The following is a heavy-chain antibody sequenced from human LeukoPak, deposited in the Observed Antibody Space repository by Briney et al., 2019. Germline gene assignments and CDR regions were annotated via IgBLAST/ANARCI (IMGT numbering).Heavy chain of an antibody. CDR1: GGSISSSSYY. Sequence: SGTLSLTCTVSGGSISSSSYYWGWIRQPPGTGLEWIGSIYYSGSTYYNPSLKSRVTISVDTSKNQFSLKLSSVTAADTAVYYCARQGWELLDYWGQGTLVTVSS. D-gene: IGHD1-26*01. J-gene: IGHJ4*02. V-gene: IGHV4-39*01. CDR2: IYYSGST. CDR3: ARQGWELLDY.